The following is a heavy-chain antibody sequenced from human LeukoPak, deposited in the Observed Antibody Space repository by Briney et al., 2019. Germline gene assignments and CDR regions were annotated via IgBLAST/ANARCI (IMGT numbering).Heavy chain of an antibody. CDR2: ISWNSGSR. Sequence: GRSLRLSCAASGFSFNDYAMHWVRQAPGKGLEWVSGISWNSGSRTYADSVKGRFTISRDNAKNSLYLQMNSLRAEDTAFYYCAKGMSPSPSYYYDSSGYYHNAFDIWGQGTMVTVSS. D-gene: IGHD3-22*01. V-gene: IGHV3-9*01. J-gene: IGHJ3*02. CDR3: AKGMSPSPSYYYDSSGYYHNAFDI. CDR1: GFSFNDYA.